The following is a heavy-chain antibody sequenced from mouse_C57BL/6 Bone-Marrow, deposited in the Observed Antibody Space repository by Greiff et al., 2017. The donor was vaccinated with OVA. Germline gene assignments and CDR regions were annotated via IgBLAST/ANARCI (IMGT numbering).Heavy chain of an antibody. V-gene: IGHV1-4*01. CDR3: ASGGDYDGDYFDY. CDR1: GYTFTSYT. D-gene: IGHD2-4*01. Sequence: VQLQQSGAELARPGASVKMSCKASGYTFTSYTMHWVKQRPGQGLEWIGYINPSSGYTKYNQKFKDKATLTADKSSSTAYLQLSSLTSEDSAVYYCASGGDYDGDYFDYWGQGTTLTVSS. CDR2: INPSSGYT. J-gene: IGHJ2*01.